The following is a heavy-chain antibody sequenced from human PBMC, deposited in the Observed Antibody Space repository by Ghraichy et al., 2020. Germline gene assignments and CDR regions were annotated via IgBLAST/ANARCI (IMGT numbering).Heavy chain of an antibody. CDR3: ARIPLDSGPPGCIGDY. CDR2: IDWDDDK. CDR1: GFSLSTSGMC. Sequence: SGPTLVKPTQTLTLTCTFSGFSLSTSGMCVSWIRQPPGKALEWLARIDWDDDKYYSTSLKTRLTISKDTSKNQVVLTMTNMDPVDTATYYCARIPLDSGPPGCIGDYWGQGTLVTVSS. V-gene: IGHV2-70*11. D-gene: IGHD2-15*01. J-gene: IGHJ4*02.